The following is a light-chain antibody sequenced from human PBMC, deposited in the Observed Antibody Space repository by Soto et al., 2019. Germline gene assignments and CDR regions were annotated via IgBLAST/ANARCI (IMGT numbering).Light chain of an antibody. V-gene: IGLV2-14*01. CDR2: EVN. Sequence: QSVLPQPASVSGSPGQSITISCTGTSSEFGGYNYVSWYQQHPGKAPKLMIYEVNNRPSGVSNRFSGSKSGNTASLTISGLQAEDEDDYYCSSYISRSTLGFGTGTTVTV. CDR1: SSEFGGYNY. J-gene: IGLJ1*01. CDR3: SSYISRSTLG.